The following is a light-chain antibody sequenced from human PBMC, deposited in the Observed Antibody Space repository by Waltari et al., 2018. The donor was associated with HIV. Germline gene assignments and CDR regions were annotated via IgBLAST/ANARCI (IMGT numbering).Light chain of an antibody. J-gene: IGLJ2*01. CDR1: LSNIAKNL. CDR2: NYL. CDR3: ASWDRGLRGVV. V-gene: IGLV1-51*01. Sequence: SVLTQPPSMSAAPGHKATIPCSRGLSNIAKNLVSRYLHVPGSAPKLLIFNYLVRPSGAPDRLFGSKSGTSAALEITKVQPDDKAHYYCASWDRGLRGVVFGGGTKLAVL.